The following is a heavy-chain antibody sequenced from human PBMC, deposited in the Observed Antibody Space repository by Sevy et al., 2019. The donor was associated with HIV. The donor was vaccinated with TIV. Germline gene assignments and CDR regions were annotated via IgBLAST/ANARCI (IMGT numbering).Heavy chain of an antibody. Sequence: GESLKISCAASGFTFSSYAMSWVRQAPGKGLEWVSAISGSGGITYYAVSVKGRFTISRDNSKNTLYLQMNSLRAEDTAVYYCAKDVAAAAPYYFDYWGQGTLVTVSS. D-gene: IGHD2-2*01. CDR1: GFTFSSYA. CDR3: AKDVAAAAPYYFDY. J-gene: IGHJ4*02. V-gene: IGHV3-23*01. CDR2: ISGSGGIT.